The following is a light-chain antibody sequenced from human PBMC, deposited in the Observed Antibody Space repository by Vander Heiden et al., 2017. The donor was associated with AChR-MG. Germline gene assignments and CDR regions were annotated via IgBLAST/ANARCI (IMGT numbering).Light chain of an antibody. Sequence: DIQMTQSPSSLSASVGDRVTITCQASQDISNYLNWYQQKPGKAPKLLIYDASNLETGVPSRFSGSGSGTDFTFTISSLQPEDIATYYCQQDDNLFWTFGQGTKVEIK. CDR3: QQDDNLFWT. CDR2: DAS. V-gene: IGKV1-33*01. J-gene: IGKJ1*01. CDR1: QDISNY.